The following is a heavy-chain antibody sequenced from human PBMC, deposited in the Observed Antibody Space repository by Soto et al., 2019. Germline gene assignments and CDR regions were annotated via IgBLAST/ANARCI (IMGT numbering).Heavy chain of an antibody. V-gene: IGHV1-69*12. CDR1: GGTFSSYA. D-gene: IGHD7-27*01. Sequence: QVQLVQSGAEVKKRGSSVKVSCKASGGTFSSYAISWVRQAPGQGLEWMGGIIPIFGTADYAQNCQGRVTITADEPTTTAYMEVSSLRSEDTAVYYCASHWGQTKRYYYYGMDVWGQGTTVTVSS. J-gene: IGHJ6*02. CDR3: ASHWGQTKRYYYYGMDV. CDR2: IIPIFGTA.